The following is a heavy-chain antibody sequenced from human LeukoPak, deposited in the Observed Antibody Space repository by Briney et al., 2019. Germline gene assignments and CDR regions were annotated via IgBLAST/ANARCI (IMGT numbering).Heavy chain of an antibody. CDR1: GDSVSSSSAT. V-gene: IGHV6-1*01. D-gene: IGHD1-26*01. CDR2: TYYRSKWYN. J-gene: IGHJ4*02. CDR3: ARGSGSYYEYDY. Sequence: SQTLSLTCAISGDSVSSSSATWVWIRQSPSRGLEWLGRTYYRSKWYNDYAVSVKSRITINPDTSKNQFSLQLSSVAPEDTAVYYCARGSGSYYEYDYWGQGTLVTVSS.